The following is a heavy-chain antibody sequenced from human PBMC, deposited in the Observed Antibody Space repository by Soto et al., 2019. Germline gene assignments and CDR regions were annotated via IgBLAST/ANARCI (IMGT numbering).Heavy chain of an antibody. CDR3: ARLPPVRYFDY. CDR2: IYHSGTT. Sequence: SETLFLTCAVSGDSISSSYFWGWIRQPPGKGLEWIGSIYHSGTTYYNPSLKSRVTISVDTSKNQFSLELSSVTAADAAVYYCARLPPVRYFDYWGQGALVTVSS. D-gene: IGHD3-9*01. V-gene: IGHV4-38-2*01. CDR1: GDSISSSYF. J-gene: IGHJ4*02.